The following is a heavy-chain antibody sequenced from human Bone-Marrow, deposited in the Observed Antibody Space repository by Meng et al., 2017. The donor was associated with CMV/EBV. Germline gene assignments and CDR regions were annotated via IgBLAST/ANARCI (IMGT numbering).Heavy chain of an antibody. V-gene: IGHV1-2*02. CDR1: GYTFTAYH. D-gene: IGHD2-2*01. CDR2: INPKTGGT. CDR3: ARGQYQLLPYYYYGMDV. Sequence: ASVKVSCKASGYTFTAYHLHWVRQAPGQGLEWMGWINPKTGGTRYSQNFQGRVTVTRDTSISTAYMELSRLRSEDTAVYYCARGQYQLLPYYYYGMDVWGQGTTVTVSS. J-gene: IGHJ6*02.